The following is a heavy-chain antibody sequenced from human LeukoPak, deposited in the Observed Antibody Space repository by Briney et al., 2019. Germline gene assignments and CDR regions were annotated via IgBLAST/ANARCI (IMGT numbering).Heavy chain of an antibody. CDR2: ISGNGGTT. D-gene: IGHD5-12*01. V-gene: IGHV3-23*01. CDR1: GFSFSSYA. Sequence: GGSLRLSCTASGFSFSSYAMSWVRRAPGKGLEWVSAISGNGGTTYYAASVKGRFTISRDNAKNSLYLQMNSLRAEDTAVYYCARAGGYDWISYNWFDPWGQGTLVTVSS. J-gene: IGHJ5*02. CDR3: ARAGGYDWISYNWFDP.